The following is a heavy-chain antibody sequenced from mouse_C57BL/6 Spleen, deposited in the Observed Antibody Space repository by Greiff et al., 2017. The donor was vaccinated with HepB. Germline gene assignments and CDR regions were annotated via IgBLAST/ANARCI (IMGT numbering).Heavy chain of an antibody. J-gene: IGHJ3*01. Sequence: EVKLMESGGGLVKPGGSLKLSCAASGFTFSDYGMHWVRQAPEKGLEWVAYISSGSSTIYYADTVKGRFTISRDNAKNTLFLQMTSLRSEDTAMYYCARDYYGSSYVVAYWGQGTLVTVSA. CDR3: ARDYYGSSYVVAY. D-gene: IGHD1-1*01. CDR1: GFTFSDYG. CDR2: ISSGSSTI. V-gene: IGHV5-17*01.